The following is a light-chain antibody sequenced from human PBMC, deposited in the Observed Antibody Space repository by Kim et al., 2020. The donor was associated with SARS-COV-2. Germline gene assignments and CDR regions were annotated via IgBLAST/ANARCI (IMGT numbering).Light chain of an antibody. CDR3: HHRSTWPPT. J-gene: IGKJ4*01. Sequence: LSPGERAPLPCRASQSVSSSLPWYQQNPGQAPRLLSYDPSTRPPGFPARLSGSGSGQDFPLPISSLEPEDFPVYSCHHRSTWPPTLGGGTPVDI. CDR1: QSVSSS. V-gene: IGKV3-11*01. CDR2: DPS.